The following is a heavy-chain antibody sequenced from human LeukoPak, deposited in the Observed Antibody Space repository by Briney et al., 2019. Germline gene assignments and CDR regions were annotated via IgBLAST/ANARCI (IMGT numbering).Heavy chain of an antibody. CDR3: ARDPRGAAADNDY. CDR1: GFTVSSNY. Sequence: GGSLRLSCAASGFTVSSNYMSWVRQAPGKGLEWVSVIYSGGSTYYADSVKGRFTISRDNSKNTLYLQMNSLRAEDTAVYYCARDPRGAAADNDYWGQGTLVTVSS. V-gene: IGHV3-53*05. D-gene: IGHD6-13*01. J-gene: IGHJ4*02. CDR2: IYSGGST.